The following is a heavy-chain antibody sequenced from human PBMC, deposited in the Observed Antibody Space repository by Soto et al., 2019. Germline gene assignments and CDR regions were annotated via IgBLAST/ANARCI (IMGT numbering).Heavy chain of an antibody. CDR2: IYYDGTT. CDR1: GGSISTSSYN. D-gene: IGHD3-3*01. Sequence: QLQLQESGPGLVKPSETLSLTCSVSGGSISTSSYNWDWIRQSPGKGLEWIGTIYYDGTTSYNPSLKCQVTISVDTSRNHFSLKVNSVTAADTAMYYCARLFGNAFDVWGQGTMVKVSS. J-gene: IGHJ3*01. CDR3: ARLFGNAFDV. V-gene: IGHV4-39*02.